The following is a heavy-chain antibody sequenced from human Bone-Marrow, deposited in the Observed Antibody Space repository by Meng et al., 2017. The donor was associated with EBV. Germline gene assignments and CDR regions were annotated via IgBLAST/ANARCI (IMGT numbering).Heavy chain of an antibody. Sequence: QPQLQALGPGPVHSSDPLCISCSVPGGSIGSSSYYWGWIRQPPGKGLGWIGSIYYSGSTYYNPSLKSRVTISVDTSKNQFSLKLSSVTAADTAVYYCARDPYDYWGQGTLVTVSS. CDR3: ARDPYDY. J-gene: IGHJ4*02. CDR2: IYYSGST. CDR1: GGSIGSSSYY. V-gene: IGHV4-39*07.